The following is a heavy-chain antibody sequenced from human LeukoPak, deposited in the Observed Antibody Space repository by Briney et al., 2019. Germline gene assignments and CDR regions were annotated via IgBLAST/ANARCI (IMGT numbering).Heavy chain of an antibody. J-gene: IGHJ3*02. CDR3: ARDYYDSSGPYDAFDI. D-gene: IGHD3-22*01. CDR2: IIPILGIA. Sequence: SVKVSCKASGGTFTSYAISWVRQAPVQGLEWMGRIIPILGIANYAQKFQGRVTITADKSTSTAYMELSSLRSEDTAVYYCARDYYDSSGPYDAFDIWGQGTMVTVSS. CDR1: GGTFTSYA. V-gene: IGHV1-69*04.